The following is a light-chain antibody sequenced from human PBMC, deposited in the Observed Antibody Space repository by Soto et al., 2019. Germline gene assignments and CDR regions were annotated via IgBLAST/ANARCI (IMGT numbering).Light chain of an antibody. CDR3: QQRNKWPPVT. Sequence: EVVVTQSPATLSVSLGGRATLSCRASQSVRTNLAWYQQKPGQAPRLLIYAASTRATGIPARFSGSGSGTEFTLTITSLQSEDFAVYYCQQRNKWPPVTFGGGTRVEIK. CDR1: QSVRTN. CDR2: AAS. V-gene: IGKV3-15*01. J-gene: IGKJ4*01.